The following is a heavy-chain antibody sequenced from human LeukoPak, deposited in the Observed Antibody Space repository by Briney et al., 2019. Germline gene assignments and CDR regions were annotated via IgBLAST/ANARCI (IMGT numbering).Heavy chain of an antibody. J-gene: IGHJ4*02. CDR1: GFTFNSYS. CDR2: ISGSGGST. CDR3: AKGQYSSTLIDY. D-gene: IGHD6-13*01. Sequence: GSLKLSFSASGFTFNSYSISWVRQAPGKGLEVVSAISGSGGSTYYADSVKGRFTISRDNSKNTLYLQMNSLRAEDTAVYYCAKGQYSSTLIDYWGQGTLVTVSS. V-gene: IGHV3-23*01.